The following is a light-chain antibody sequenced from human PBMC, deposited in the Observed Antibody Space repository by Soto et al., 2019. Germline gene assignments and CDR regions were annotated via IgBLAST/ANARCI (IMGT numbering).Light chain of an antibody. V-gene: IGKV3-15*01. CDR1: QSVRDN. CDR2: GAS. Sequence: EIVMTQSPATLSVSPGERATLSCRASQSVRDNLAWYQQKPGQAPRLLIYGASTRATAIPARFSGSGSATEFTLTISSLQSEDFAVYYCQQYNNWPITFGQGTRLEIK. CDR3: QQYNNWPIT. J-gene: IGKJ5*01.